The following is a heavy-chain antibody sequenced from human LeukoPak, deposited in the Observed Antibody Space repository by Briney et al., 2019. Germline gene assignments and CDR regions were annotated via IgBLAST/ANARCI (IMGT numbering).Heavy chain of an antibody. CDR1: GGSIISSNSY. CDR3: ARHLCTGGSCPGHFDY. CDR2: LDYGGTT. V-gene: IGHV4-39*01. Sequence: SESLSLTCAMSGGSIISSNSYWGWIRQPPGRGLERFGSLDYGGTTCYSPSLKPRVTISLDTSNTQFSLKLRSVTATGTAVYYCARHLCTGGSCPGHFDYWGQGTLVTVSS. J-gene: IGHJ4*02. D-gene: IGHD2-15*01.